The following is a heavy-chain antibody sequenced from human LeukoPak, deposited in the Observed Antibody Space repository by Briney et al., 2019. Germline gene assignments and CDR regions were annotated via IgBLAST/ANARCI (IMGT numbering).Heavy chain of an antibody. D-gene: IGHD2-2*01. CDR1: GGSISSYY. CDR2: IYYSGST. J-gene: IGHJ3*02. CDR3: ARHATCSSTSCYGHAFDI. Sequence: NPSETLSLTCTVSGGSISSYYWSWIRQPPGKGLEWIGYIYYSGSTNYNPSLKSRVTISVDTSKNQFSLKLSSVTAADTAVYYCARHATCSSTSCYGHAFDIWGQGTMVTVSS. V-gene: IGHV4-59*08.